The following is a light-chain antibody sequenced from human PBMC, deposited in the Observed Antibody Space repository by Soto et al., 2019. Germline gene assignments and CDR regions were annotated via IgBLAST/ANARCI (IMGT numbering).Light chain of an antibody. J-gene: IGKJ2*01. CDR1: RGISRY. Sequence: DIQVTQSPSFLSASVGDRVTITCRASRGISRYLAWYQQKPGRAPKLLIYGASTLQSGVPSRFSGSGSGTEFTLTVSSLQPEDFATYYCQQYNNYPRTFGQGTKLEIK. CDR3: QQYNNYPRT. CDR2: GAS. V-gene: IGKV1-9*01.